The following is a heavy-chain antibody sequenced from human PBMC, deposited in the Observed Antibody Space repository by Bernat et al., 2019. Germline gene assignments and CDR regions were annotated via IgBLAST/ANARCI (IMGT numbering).Heavy chain of an antibody. Sequence: QVQLVQSGAEVKKPGASVKVSCKASGYTLTSYGISWVRQAPGQGLEWMGWISAYNGNTNYAQKLQGRVTMTTDTSTSTAYMELRSLRSDDTAVYYCARDQLRWPPPYYYGMDVWGQGTTVTVSS. J-gene: IGHJ6*02. D-gene: IGHD4-17*01. V-gene: IGHV1-18*01. CDR2: ISAYNGNT. CDR3: ARDQLRWPPPYYYGMDV. CDR1: GYTLTSYG.